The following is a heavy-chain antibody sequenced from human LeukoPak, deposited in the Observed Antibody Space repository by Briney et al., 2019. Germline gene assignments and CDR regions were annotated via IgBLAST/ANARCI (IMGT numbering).Heavy chain of an antibody. J-gene: IGHJ4*02. CDR3: VRDLSAAWSAFDY. CDR1: GGSVTDDY. Sequence: NPSETLSLTCTVSGGSVTDDYWSWIRQTAGKGLEWVGRLYTSGSTNYNPSLMSRVNISVDKSKNQFSLNLTSVTAADTAVYYCVRDLSAAWSAFDYWGQGILVTVSS. V-gene: IGHV4-4*07. D-gene: IGHD2-15*01. CDR2: LYTSGST.